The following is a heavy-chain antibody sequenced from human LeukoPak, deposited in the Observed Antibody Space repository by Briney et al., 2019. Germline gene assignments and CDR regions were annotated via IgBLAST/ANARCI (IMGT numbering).Heavy chain of an antibody. CDR2: INSDGSST. D-gene: IGHD1-26*01. J-gene: IGHJ4*02. CDR3: AKEGWELGPIDY. V-gene: IGHV3-74*01. Sequence: GGSLRLSCAAPGFTFSSYWMHWVRQAPGKGLVWVSRINSDGSSTSYADSVKGRFTISRDNAKNTLYLQMNSLRAEDTAVYYCAKEGWELGPIDYWGQGTLVTVSS. CDR1: GFTFSSYW.